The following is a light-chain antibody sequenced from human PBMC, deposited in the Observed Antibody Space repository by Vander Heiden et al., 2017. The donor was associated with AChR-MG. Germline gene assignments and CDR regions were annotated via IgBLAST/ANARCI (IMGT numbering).Light chain of an antibody. CDR1: SSNIGAGYD. CDR2: GNS. Sequence: QSVLTQPPSVSGAPGQRVTISCTGSSSNIGAGYDVHWYQQLPGTAPKLLTYGNSNRPSGVPDRFSGSKSGTSASLAITGLQAEDEADYCCQSYDSSLSGSKVFGTGTKVTVL. CDR3: QSYDSSLSGSKV. V-gene: IGLV1-40*01. J-gene: IGLJ1*01.